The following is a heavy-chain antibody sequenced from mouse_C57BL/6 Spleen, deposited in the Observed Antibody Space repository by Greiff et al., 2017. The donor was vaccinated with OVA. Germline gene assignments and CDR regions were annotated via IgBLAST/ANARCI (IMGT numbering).Heavy chain of an antibody. D-gene: IGHD2-5*01. J-gene: IGHJ3*01. CDR1: GYAFSSSW. CDR3: ARSGSNYWFAY. V-gene: IGHV1-82*01. CDR2: IYPGDGDT. Sequence: VQLQQSGPELVKPGASVKISCKASGYAFSSSWMNWVKQRPGKGLEWIGRIYPGDGDTNYNGKFTGKATLTADKSSSTAYTQLSSLTSEDSAVYFCARSGSNYWFAYWGQGTLVTVSA.